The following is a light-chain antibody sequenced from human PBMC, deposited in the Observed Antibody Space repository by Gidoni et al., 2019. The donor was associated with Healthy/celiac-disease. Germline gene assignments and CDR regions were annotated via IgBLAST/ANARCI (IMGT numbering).Light chain of an antibody. CDR1: QSVSSSY. CDR3: QQYGSSPPFT. CDR2: GAS. J-gene: IGKJ3*01. V-gene: IGKV3-20*01. Sequence: EIVLTQSPGTLSLSPGESATLSCRASQSVSSSYLAWYQQKPGQAPRLLIYGASSRATGIPDRFSGSGSGTDFTLTISRLEPEDFAAYYCQQYGSSPPFTFGPGTKVDIK.